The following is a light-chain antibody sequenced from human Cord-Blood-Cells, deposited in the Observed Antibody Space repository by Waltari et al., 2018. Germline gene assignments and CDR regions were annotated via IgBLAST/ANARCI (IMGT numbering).Light chain of an antibody. CDR3: CSYAGSYTWV. J-gene: IGLJ3*02. V-gene: IGLV2-11*01. CDR1: SSDVGGCNY. Sequence: QSALTQPRSVSGSPGQSVTISCTGTSSDVGGCNYVSWYQQHPGKAPKLMIYDVRKRPSGVPDRFSGSKSGNTASLTISGLQAEDEADYYCCSYAGSYTWVFGGGTKLTVL. CDR2: DVR.